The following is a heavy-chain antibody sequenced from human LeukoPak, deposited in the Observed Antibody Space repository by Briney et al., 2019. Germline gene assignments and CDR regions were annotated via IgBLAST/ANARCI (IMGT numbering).Heavy chain of an antibody. CDR3: ANGYGDYVVY. V-gene: IGHV3-30-3*01. CDR1: GFTFSSYA. Sequence: GGSLRLSCAASGFTFSSYAMHWVRQAPGKGLEWVAVISYDGSNKYYADSVKGRFTISRDNSKNTLYLQMNSLRAEDTAVYYCANGYGDYVVYWGQGTLVTVSS. J-gene: IGHJ4*02. CDR2: ISYDGSNK. D-gene: IGHD4-17*01.